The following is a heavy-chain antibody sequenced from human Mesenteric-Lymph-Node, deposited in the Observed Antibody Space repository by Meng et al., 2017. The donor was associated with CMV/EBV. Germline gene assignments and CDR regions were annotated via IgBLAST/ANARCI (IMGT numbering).Heavy chain of an antibody. V-gene: IGHV5-51*01. D-gene: IGHD3-10*01. CDR3: ARHLSEFPFDI. CDR1: GYRFTDFW. CDR2: IYPGDSDT. Sequence: KVSCKVSGYRFTDFWIGWVRQMPGKGLEWMGVIYPGDSDTRYSPSFQGQVTISADKSISTAYLQWNSLKASDTAIYYCARHLSEFPFDIWGQGTMVTVSS. J-gene: IGHJ3*02.